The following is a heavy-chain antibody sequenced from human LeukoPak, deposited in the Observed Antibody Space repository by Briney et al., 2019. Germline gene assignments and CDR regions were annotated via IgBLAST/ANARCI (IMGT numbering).Heavy chain of an antibody. CDR1: GFSNADYG. CDR3: ARDLSATWYSLAF. J-gene: IGHJ4*02. CDR2: IDWSGQAS. D-gene: IGHD2-15*01. V-gene: IGHV3-20*04. Sequence: GGSLRLSCVGAGFSNADYGTSWVRQVPGKGLEWVSGIDWSGQASEYADSVKGRFIISRDNAENSLYLQMNSLRPEDTGLYYCARDLSATWYSLAFWGQGTLVTVSS.